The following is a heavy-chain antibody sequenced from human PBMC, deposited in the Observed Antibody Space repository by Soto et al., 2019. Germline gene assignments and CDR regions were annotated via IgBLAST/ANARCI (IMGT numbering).Heavy chain of an antibody. Sequence: GESLKISCKGSGYSFTSYWISWVRQMPGKGLEWMGRIDPSDSYTNYSPSFQGHVTISADKSISTAYLQWSSLKASDTAMYYCARRGGQIVTYYGMDVWGQGTTVTVSS. D-gene: IGHD6-6*01. CDR2: IDPSDSYT. J-gene: IGHJ6*02. CDR3: ARRGGQIVTYYGMDV. CDR1: GYSFTSYW. V-gene: IGHV5-10-1*01.